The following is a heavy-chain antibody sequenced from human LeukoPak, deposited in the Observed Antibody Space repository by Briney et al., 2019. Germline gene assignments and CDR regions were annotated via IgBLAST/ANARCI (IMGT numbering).Heavy chain of an antibody. J-gene: IGHJ6*03. CDR3: ASPRYNWNYPDV. CDR1: GYTFTDYY. D-gene: IGHD1-20*01. Sequence: ASVKVSCKASGYTFTDYYLHWVRQAPGRGLEWMGWISPNSGDTNSAQKFQGRVTMTRDTSISTAYMELSWLRTDDTAVYYCASPRYNWNYPDVWGKGTTVTVSS. CDR2: ISPNSGDT. V-gene: IGHV1-2*02.